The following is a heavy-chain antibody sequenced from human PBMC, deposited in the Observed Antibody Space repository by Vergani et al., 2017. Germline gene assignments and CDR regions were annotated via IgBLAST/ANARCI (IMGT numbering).Heavy chain of an antibody. CDR2: ISSRSSYT. D-gene: IGHD2-2*02. J-gene: IGHJ4*02. Sequence: QVQLVESGGGLVKPGGSLRLSCAASGFTFSDYYMSWIRQAPGKGLEWVSYISSRSSYTHYADSVKGRFTISRDNAKNSLYLQMDRLRAEDTAVYYCARVWCSSTSCYTSGADYWGQGTLVTVSS. CDR3: ARVWCSSTSCYTSGADY. V-gene: IGHV3-11*06. CDR1: GFTFSDYY.